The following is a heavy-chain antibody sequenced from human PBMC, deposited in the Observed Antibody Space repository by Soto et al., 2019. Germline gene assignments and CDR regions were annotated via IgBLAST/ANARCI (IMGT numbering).Heavy chain of an antibody. CDR1: GFTFSSYA. V-gene: IGHV3-23*01. Sequence: EVQLLEFGGGLVQPGGSLRLSCAASGFTFSSYAMSWVRQAPGKGLEWVSTISGSGSGTYYADSVKGRFTISRDNSKNTLYMQIISLRAEDTAVYYCAKGGSSSWLGFDYWGQGTLVPVSS. J-gene: IGHJ4*02. CDR3: AKGGSSSWLGFDY. CDR2: ISGSGSGT. D-gene: IGHD6-13*01.